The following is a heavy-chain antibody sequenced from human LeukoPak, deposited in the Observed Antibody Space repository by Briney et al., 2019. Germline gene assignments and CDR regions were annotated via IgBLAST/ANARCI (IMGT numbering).Heavy chain of an antibody. D-gene: IGHD3-22*01. CDR3: ASFDYDSSGYYPNFDY. CDR1: GGSISSYY. V-gene: IGHV4-59*01. Sequence: SETLSLTCTVSGGSISSYYWSWIRQPPGKGLEWIGHIYYSGSTNYNPSLRSRVTISVDTSKNQFSLKLSSVTAADTAVYYCASFDYDSSGYYPNFDYWGQGTLVTVSS. J-gene: IGHJ4*02. CDR2: IYYSGST.